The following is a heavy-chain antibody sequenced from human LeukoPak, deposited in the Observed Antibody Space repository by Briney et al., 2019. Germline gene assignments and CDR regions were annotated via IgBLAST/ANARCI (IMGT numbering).Heavy chain of an antibody. CDR3: AKMGLYDSSGYYGDY. CDR1: GFTFSSYG. V-gene: IGHV3-30*18. J-gene: IGHJ4*02. Sequence: GSLRLSCAASGFTFSSYGMHWVRQAPGKGLEWVAVISYDGSNKYYADSVKGRFTISRDNSKNTLYLQMNSLRAEDTAVYYCAKMGLYDSSGYYGDYWGQGTLVTVSS. D-gene: IGHD3-22*01. CDR2: ISYDGSNK.